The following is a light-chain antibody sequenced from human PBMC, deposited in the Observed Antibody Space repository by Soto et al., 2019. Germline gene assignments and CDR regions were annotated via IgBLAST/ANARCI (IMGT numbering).Light chain of an antibody. Sequence: DIQMTQSPSTLSASVGDRVTITCRASQSISSWLAWYQQRPGKAPKLLIYDASSLESGVPSRFSGSGSGTEFTLTISSLQPDDFTTYYCQQYNSYLYTFGQGTK. CDR2: DAS. J-gene: IGKJ2*01. CDR1: QSISSW. CDR3: QQYNSYLYT. V-gene: IGKV1-5*01.